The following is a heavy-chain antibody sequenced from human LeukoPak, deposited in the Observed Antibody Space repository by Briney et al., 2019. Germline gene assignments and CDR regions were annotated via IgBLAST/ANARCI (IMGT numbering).Heavy chain of an antibody. CDR1: GFSFSSYG. D-gene: IGHD6-13*01. Sequence: GGSLRLSCAASGFSFSSYGMHWVRQAPGKGPEWMSFIRYDGNNQYYADSVKGRFTISRDNAKNTLYLQMSSLRSDDTAVYYCARGSSISAHPPCDYWGQGTLVTVSS. V-gene: IGHV3-30*02. J-gene: IGHJ4*02. CDR2: IRYDGNNQ. CDR3: ARGSSISAHPPCDY.